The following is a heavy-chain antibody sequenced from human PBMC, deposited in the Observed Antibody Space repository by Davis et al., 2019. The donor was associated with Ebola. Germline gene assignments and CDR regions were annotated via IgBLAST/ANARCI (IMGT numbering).Heavy chain of an antibody. CDR2: ISSSSSYT. CDR1: GFTFSDYY. Sequence: PGGSLRLSCAASGFTFSDYYMSWIRQAPGKGLEWVSYISSSSSYTNYADSVKGRFTISRDNAKNSLYLQMNSLRAEDTAVYYCARELWGTAVIDYWGQGTLVTVSS. D-gene: IGHD1-1*01. CDR3: ARELWGTAVIDY. V-gene: IGHV3-11*05. J-gene: IGHJ4*02.